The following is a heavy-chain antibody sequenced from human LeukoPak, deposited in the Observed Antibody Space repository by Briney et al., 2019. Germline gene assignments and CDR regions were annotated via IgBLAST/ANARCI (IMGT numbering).Heavy chain of an antibody. CDR1: GGTFSSYA. Sequence: SVKVSCKASGGTFSSYAINWVRQAPGQGLEWMGGIIPIFGTPNYAQKFQGRVTITADKSTSTAYMELSSLRSEDTAVYYCARSMVRGDYYYYMDVWGKGTTVTVSS. D-gene: IGHD3-10*01. J-gene: IGHJ6*03. CDR3: ARSMVRGDYYYYMDV. V-gene: IGHV1-69*06. CDR2: IIPIFGTP.